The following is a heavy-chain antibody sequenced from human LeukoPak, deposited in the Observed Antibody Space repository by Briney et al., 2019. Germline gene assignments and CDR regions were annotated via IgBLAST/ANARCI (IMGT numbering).Heavy chain of an antibody. D-gene: IGHD6-13*01. CDR2: ISGSGDTT. J-gene: IGHJ4*02. Sequence: PGGSLRLSCAASGFTFSNYAMTWVRQAPGKGLEWVSVISGSGDTTYYAGSVKGRFTISRDNSKNMVYLQMNTLRADDTAVYYCALQHSGTWYADLDYWGQGTLATVSS. CDR3: ALQHSGTWYADLDY. CDR1: GFTFSNYA. V-gene: IGHV3-23*01.